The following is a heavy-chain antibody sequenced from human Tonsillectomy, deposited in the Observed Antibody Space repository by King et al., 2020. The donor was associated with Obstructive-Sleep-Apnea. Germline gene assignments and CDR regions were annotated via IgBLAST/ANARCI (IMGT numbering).Heavy chain of an antibody. V-gene: IGHV3-9*01. CDR1: GFTFDDYA. CDR2: ISWKSDNI. Sequence: VQLVESGGGLVQPGRSLRLSCAASGFTFDDYAMHWVRHAPGKGLEWVSGISWKSDNIAYADSVKGRFTISRDNAKNSLYLQMNSLRAEDTALYYCAKDTGYSSSWLDYWGQGTLVTVSS. J-gene: IGHJ4*02. CDR3: AKDTGYSSSWLDY. D-gene: IGHD6-13*01.